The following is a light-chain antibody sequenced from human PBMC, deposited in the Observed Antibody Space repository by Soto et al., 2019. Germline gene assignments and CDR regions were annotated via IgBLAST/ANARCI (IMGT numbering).Light chain of an antibody. Sequence: QSALTQPASVSGYPGQSITISCTGTSSDVSGYTYVSWYQQHPGKAPKLMIYDVSNRPSGVSDRFSGSKSGNTASLTISGLQAEDEADYYCTSYTTSSTLIFGGGTKLTVL. CDR2: DVS. J-gene: IGLJ2*01. CDR1: SSDVSGYTY. V-gene: IGLV2-14*01. CDR3: TSYTTSSTLI.